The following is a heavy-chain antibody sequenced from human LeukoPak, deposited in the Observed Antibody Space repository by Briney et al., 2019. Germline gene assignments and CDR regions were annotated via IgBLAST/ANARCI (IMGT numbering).Heavy chain of an antibody. J-gene: IGHJ4*02. CDR1: GFTFSSYS. Sequence: GSLRLSCAASGFTFSSYSMNWVRQAPGKGLEWVSSISSSSSYIYYADSVKGRFTISRDNAKNSLYLQMNSLRAEDTAVYYCASSYYDFWSGPTFDYWGQGTLVTVSS. CDR3: ASSYYDFWSGPTFDY. V-gene: IGHV3-21*01. CDR2: ISSSSSYI. D-gene: IGHD3-3*01.